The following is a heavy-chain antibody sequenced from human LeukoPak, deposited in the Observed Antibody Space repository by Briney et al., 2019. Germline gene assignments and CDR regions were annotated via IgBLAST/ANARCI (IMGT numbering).Heavy chain of an antibody. CDR2: ISWNSGCI. J-gene: IGHJ4*02. D-gene: IGHD3-22*01. V-gene: IGHV3-9*01. CDR3: AKDLGDYYDSSGLYFDY. CDR1: GFTFDDYA. Sequence: PGGSLRLSCAASGFTFDDYAMHWVRQAPGKGLEWVSGISWNSGCIGYADSVKGRFTISRDNAKNSLYLQMNSLRAEDTALYYCAKDLGDYYDSSGLYFDYWGQGTLATVSS.